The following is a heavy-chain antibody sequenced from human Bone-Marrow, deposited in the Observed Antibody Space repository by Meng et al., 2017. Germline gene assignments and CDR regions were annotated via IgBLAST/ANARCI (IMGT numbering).Heavy chain of an antibody. CDR1: RFTFSSYW. CDR2: IIQDGSEK. CDR3: ARLVAYSISWYFDY. D-gene: IGHD6-13*01. V-gene: IGHV3-7*01. Sequence: GGSLRLSCAASRFTFSSYWMGWVRQAPGKGLEWVANIIQDGSEKYYVDSVKGRFTISRDNVKNSLYLQMNSLRAEDTAVYYCARLVAYSISWYFDYWGQGTLVTVSS. J-gene: IGHJ4*02.